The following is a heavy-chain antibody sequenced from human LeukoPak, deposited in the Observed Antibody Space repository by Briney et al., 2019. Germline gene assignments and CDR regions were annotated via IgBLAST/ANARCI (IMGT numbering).Heavy chain of an antibody. CDR1: GGSISSGSYY. V-gene: IGHV4-61*02. J-gene: IGHJ3*02. CDR2: IYTSGST. D-gene: IGHD3-10*01. Sequence: PSQTLSLTCTVSGGSISSGSYYWSWIRQPAGKGLEWIGRIYTSGSTNYNPSLKSRVTISVDTSKNQFSLKLSSVTAADTAVYYCAREMNYYGSGILDIWGQGTMVTVSS. CDR3: AREMNYYGSGILDI.